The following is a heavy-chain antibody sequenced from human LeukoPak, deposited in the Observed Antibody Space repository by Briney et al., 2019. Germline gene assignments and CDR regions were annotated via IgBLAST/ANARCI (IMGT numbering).Heavy chain of an antibody. Sequence: LGAPVKVSCKASGGTFSSYAISWVRQAPGQGLEWMGGIIPIFGTANYAQKFQGRVTITTDESTSTAYMELSSLRSEDTAVYYCARDSRDDFWSGYSYYYYYYMDVWGKGTTVTVSS. V-gene: IGHV1-69*05. J-gene: IGHJ6*03. CDR3: ARDSRDDFWSGYSYYYYYYMDV. CDR1: GGTFSSYA. CDR2: IIPIFGTA. D-gene: IGHD3-3*01.